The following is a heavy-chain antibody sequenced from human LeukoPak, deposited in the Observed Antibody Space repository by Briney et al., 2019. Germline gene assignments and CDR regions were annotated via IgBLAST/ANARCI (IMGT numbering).Heavy chain of an antibody. J-gene: IGHJ3*02. D-gene: IGHD6-6*01. V-gene: IGHV1-69*05. CDR2: IIPIFGTA. CDR3: AREYGWEYSSSPGAFDM. Sequence: SVKASRKASRGTFSSYAISWVRQAPGQGLEGMGGIIPIFGTANYAQKFQGRVTITTDESTSTANIELSNLRSEDTGVYYCAREYGWEYSSSPGAFDMWGQPRMVTVSS. CDR1: RGTFSSYA.